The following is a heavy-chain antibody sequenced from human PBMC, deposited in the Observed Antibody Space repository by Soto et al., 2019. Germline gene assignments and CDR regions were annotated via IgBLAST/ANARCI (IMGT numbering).Heavy chain of an antibody. CDR1: GFSFSNYA. D-gene: IGHD4-17*01. J-gene: IGHJ4*02. CDR3: TKDRAPSMTNPSYFFDS. V-gene: IGHV3-23*01. Sequence: EVQLLESGGGLVQPGGSLTLSCAASGFSFSNYAVSWVRQAPGKGLDWVSTIGATGVTTFYADSVKGRFTISRDNSENTVYLQMSSLRVEDTAAYYCTKDRAPSMTNPSYFFDSWGQGTLVTVSS. CDR2: IGATGVTT.